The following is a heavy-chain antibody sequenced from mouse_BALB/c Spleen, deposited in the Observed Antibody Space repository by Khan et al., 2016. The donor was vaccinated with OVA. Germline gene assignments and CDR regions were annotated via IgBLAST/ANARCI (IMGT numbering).Heavy chain of an antibody. CDR3: ARAYYRYDDYYAMDY. D-gene: IGHD2-14*01. J-gene: IGHJ4*01. CDR1: GFSLSRYN. Sequence: VQLLETGPGLVAPSQSLSITCTVSGFSLSRYNIHWVRQPPGKGLEWLGMIWGGGGTDYNSTLKSRLSISKDNSKSQVFLKLNSLQTDDTAMYYCARAYYRYDDYYAMDYWGQGTSVTVSS. V-gene: IGHV2-6-4*01. CDR2: IWGGGGT.